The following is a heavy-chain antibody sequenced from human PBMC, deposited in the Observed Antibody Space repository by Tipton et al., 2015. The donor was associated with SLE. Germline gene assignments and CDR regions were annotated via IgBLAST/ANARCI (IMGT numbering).Heavy chain of an antibody. CDR1: GGSFSGYY. CDR2: INHSGST. V-gene: IGHV4-34*01. CDR3: ARGGRAFDI. Sequence: TLSLTCAVYGGSFSGYYWSWIRQPPGKVLEWIGEINHSGSTNYNPSLKSRVTLSVDTSKNQFSLKLNSVTAADTAVYYCARGGRAFDIWGQGTMVTVSS. J-gene: IGHJ3*02.